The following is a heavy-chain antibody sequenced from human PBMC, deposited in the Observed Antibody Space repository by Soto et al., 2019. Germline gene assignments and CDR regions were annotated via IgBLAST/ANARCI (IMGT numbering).Heavy chain of an antibody. CDR2: ISGSGGST. J-gene: IGHJ6*02. CDR3: AKDITIFGVVIGGMDV. CDR1: GFTFSSYA. D-gene: IGHD3-3*01. Sequence: GESLKISCAASGFTFSSYAMSWVRQAPGKGLEWVSAISGSGGSTYYADSVKGRFTISRDNSKNTLYLQMNSLRAEDTAVYYCAKDITIFGVVIGGMDVWGQGTTVTVSS. V-gene: IGHV3-23*01.